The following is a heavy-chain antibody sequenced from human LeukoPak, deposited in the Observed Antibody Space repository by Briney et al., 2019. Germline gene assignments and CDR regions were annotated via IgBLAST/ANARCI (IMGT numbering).Heavy chain of an antibody. CDR1: GYSFTSYW. D-gene: IGHD6-19*01. Sequence: GESLQISCQGSGYSFTSYWIGWVRQMPGKGLEWMGIIYPGDSDTRYSPSFQGQVTISADKSISTAYLQWSSLKASDTAMYYCARRGLDSSGYQTSWYFDLWGRGTLVTVSS. CDR3: ARRGLDSSGYQTSWYFDL. J-gene: IGHJ2*01. CDR2: IYPGDSDT. V-gene: IGHV5-51*01.